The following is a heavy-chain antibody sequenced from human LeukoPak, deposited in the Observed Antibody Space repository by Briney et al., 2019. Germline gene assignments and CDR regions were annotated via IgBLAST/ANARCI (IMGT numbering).Heavy chain of an antibody. CDR1: GFDFSTYW. J-gene: IGHJ4*02. CDR3: ARGTSTAPGIDY. D-gene: IGHD6-13*01. CDR2: INSDGSSA. V-gene: IGHV3-74*01. Sequence: GGSLRLSCAPSGFDFSTYWMYWVRHVPGKGLVWVAQINSDGSSATYGDSAKGRFSISRDNAKNTLSLYMSSLRAEDTAVYYCARGTSTAPGIDYWGQGTLVAVSS.